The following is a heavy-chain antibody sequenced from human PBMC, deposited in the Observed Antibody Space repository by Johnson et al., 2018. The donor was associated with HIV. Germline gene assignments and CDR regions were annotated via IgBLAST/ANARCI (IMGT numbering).Heavy chain of an antibody. CDR2: ISGSGGST. V-gene: IGHV3-23*04. CDR3: ASGAYSSSLTFDI. Sequence: MLLVESGGGLVQPGGSLRLSCAASGFTFSRYWMHWVRQAPGKGLVWVSGISGSGGSTYYADSVKGRFTISRDNSKNTLYLQMNSLRVEDTAVYYCASGAYSSSLTFDIWGQGTMVTVSS. CDR1: GFTFSRYW. J-gene: IGHJ3*02. D-gene: IGHD6-6*01.